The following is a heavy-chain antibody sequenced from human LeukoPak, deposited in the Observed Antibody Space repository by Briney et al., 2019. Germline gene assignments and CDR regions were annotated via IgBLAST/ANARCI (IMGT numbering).Heavy chain of an antibody. CDR1: GFTFSSYA. CDR3: ARSGLYSIAVAGTGGYDY. V-gene: IGHV3-23*01. CDR2: ISGSGGST. J-gene: IGHJ4*02. D-gene: IGHD6-19*01. Sequence: GGSLRLSCAASGFTFSSYAMSWVRQAPGKGLEWVSAISGSGGSTYYADSVKGRFTISRDNSKNTLYLQMGSLRAEDMAVYYCARSGLYSIAVAGTGGYDYWGQGTLVTISS.